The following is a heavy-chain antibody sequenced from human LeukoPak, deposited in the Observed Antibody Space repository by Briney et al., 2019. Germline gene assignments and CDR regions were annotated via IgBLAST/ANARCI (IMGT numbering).Heavy chain of an antibody. V-gene: IGHV3-23*01. CDR3: AKAGIGVVGYFDY. D-gene: IGHD6-19*01. CDR1: GFTFSSYA. Sequence: GSLRLSCAASGFTFSSYAMSWVRQAPGEGLEWVSPIRGSGGGPSYPDSVKGGFTISRDNSKNTLYLQMNSLRDEDTALYYCAKAGIGVVGYFDYWGQGALVTVSS. CDR2: IRGSGGGP. J-gene: IGHJ4*02.